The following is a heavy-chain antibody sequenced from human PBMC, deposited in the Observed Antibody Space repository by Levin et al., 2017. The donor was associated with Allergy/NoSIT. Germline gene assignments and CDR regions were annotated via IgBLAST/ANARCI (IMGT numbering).Heavy chain of an antibody. J-gene: IGHJ4*02. CDR3: AKVRGGATVTFPGDY. D-gene: IGHD4-17*01. Sequence: GGSLRLSCAASGFTFSSYAMSWVRQAPGKGLEWVSAISGSGGSTYYADSVKGRFTISRDNSKNTLYLQMNSLRAEDTAVYYCAKVRGGATVTFPGDYWGQGTLVTVSS. CDR1: GFTFSSYA. CDR2: ISGSGGST. V-gene: IGHV3-23*01.